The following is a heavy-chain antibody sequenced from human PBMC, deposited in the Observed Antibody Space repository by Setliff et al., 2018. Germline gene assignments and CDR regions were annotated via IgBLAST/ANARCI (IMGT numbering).Heavy chain of an antibody. J-gene: IGHJ4*02. CDR3: AKGLGYDTATYYAYFDY. V-gene: IGHV1-2*02. CDR1: GYTFTGYY. Sequence: ASVKVSCKASGYTFTGYYMHWVRQAPGQGLEWMGWINPNSGGTNYAQKFQGRVTMTRDTSISTAYMELSRLRSDDTAVYYCAKGLGYDTATYYAYFDYWGQGTLITVSS. D-gene: IGHD2-15*01. CDR2: INPNSGGT.